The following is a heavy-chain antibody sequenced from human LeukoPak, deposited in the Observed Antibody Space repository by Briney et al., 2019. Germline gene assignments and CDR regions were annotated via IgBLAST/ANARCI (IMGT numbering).Heavy chain of an antibody. CDR2: IIPIFGTA. D-gene: IGHD2-2*01. J-gene: IGHJ5*02. Sequence: SVKVSCKASGGTFSSYAISWVRQAPGQGLEWMGGIIPIFGTANYAQKFQGRVTITADESTSTAYMELSSLRSEDTAVYYCAPQPGYCSSTSCYWPWGQGTLVTVSS. V-gene: IGHV1-69*13. CDR3: APQPGYCSSTSCYWP. CDR1: GGTFSSYA.